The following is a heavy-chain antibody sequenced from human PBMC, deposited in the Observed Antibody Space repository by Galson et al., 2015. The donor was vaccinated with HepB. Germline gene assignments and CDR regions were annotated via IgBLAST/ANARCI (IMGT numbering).Heavy chain of an antibody. CDR3: ARPWPPSGWYAIIPTYYFDN. J-gene: IGHJ4*02. D-gene: IGHD6-19*01. CDR2: IKQDGSEK. CDR1: GFTLSSYW. Sequence: SLRLSCAASGFTLSSYWMSWVRQAPGKGLEWVANIKQDGSEKHYVDSVKGRFTISRDNAKNSLYLQMNSLRAEDTAVYYYARPWPPSGWYAIIPTYYFDNWGQGTLVTVSS. V-gene: IGHV3-7*01.